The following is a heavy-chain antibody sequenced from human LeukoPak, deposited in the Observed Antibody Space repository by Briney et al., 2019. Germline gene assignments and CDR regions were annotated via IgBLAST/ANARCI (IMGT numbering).Heavy chain of an antibody. CDR2: ISGSSALT. CDR3: ARASGPFDY. D-gene: IGHD3-10*01. V-gene: IGHV3-23*01. CDR1: GFTFSSYV. J-gene: IGHJ4*02. Sequence: PGGSLRLSCADSGFTFSSYVMSWVRQAPGKGLEWVSTISGSSALTFYADSVKGRFTISRDNSKNTVNLQMNSLRAEDTAVYSCARASGPFDYWGQGTLVTVSS.